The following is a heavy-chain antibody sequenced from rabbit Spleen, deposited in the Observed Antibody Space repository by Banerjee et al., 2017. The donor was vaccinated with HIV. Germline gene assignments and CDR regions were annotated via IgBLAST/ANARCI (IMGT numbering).Heavy chain of an antibody. CDR2: IYGGSGGST. CDR3: ARDGYSRGWGIILCSFNL. V-gene: IGHV1S40*01. Sequence: QSLEESGGDRVKPGASLTLTCTASGFSFSNSYYMCWVRQAPGKGLECIACIYGGSGGSTWYAGWAKGRFTISKTSSTTVTLQMTSLTVADTAAYFCARDGYSRGWGIILCSFNLWGPGTLVTVS. J-gene: IGHJ4*01. D-gene: IGHD4-1*01. CDR1: GFSFSNSYY.